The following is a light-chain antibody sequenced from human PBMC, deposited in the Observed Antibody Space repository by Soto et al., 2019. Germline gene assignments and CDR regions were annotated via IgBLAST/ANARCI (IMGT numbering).Light chain of an antibody. Sequence: DIQMTQSPSTLSASVGDRVTITCRASQSISSWLAWYQQKPGKAPKLLIYKASSLESGVPSRFSGSGSGTEFTLTISSLQPDDFATYYCQQYGNSPQTFGQGTKV. CDR1: QSISSW. CDR3: QQYGNSPQT. V-gene: IGKV1-5*03. CDR2: KAS. J-gene: IGKJ1*01.